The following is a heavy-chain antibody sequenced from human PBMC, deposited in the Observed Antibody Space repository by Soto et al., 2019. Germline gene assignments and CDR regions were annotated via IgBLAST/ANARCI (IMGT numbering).Heavy chain of an antibody. CDR3: ANLYDSSGYYYGYQPFDY. CDR2: ISYDGSNK. D-gene: IGHD3-22*01. CDR1: GFTFSSYG. V-gene: IGHV3-30*18. Sequence: GGSLRLSCAASGFTFSSYGMHWVRQAPGKGLEWVAVISYDGSNKYYADSVKGRFTISRDNSKNTLYLQMNSLRAEDTAVYYCANLYDSSGYYYGYQPFDYWGQGTLVTVSS. J-gene: IGHJ4*02.